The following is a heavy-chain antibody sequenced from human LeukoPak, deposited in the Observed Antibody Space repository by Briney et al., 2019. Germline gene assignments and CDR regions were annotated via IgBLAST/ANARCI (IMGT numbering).Heavy chain of an antibody. Sequence: SETLSLACDVSGHSISSGYYWGWIRQPPGKGLEWIGSIYHSGCTYYNPSLKSRVTISVDTSKNQFSLKLSSVTAADTAVYYCARGLGDGYIGYWGQGTLVTVSS. CDR1: GHSISSGYY. V-gene: IGHV4-38-2*01. J-gene: IGHJ4*02. CDR2: IYHSGCT. D-gene: IGHD6-13*01. CDR3: ARGLGDGYIGY.